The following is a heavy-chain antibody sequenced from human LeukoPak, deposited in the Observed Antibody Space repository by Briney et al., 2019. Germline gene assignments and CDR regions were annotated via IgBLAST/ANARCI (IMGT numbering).Heavy chain of an antibody. Sequence: SQTLSLTCTVSGGSISSGGYYWSWIRQHPGKGLEWIGYIYYSGSTYYNPSLKGRVTISVDTSKNRFSLKLSSVTAADTAVYYCTGYDSSDDAFDIWGQGTMVTVSS. V-gene: IGHV4-31*03. CDR1: GGSISSGGYY. CDR2: IYYSGST. D-gene: IGHD3-22*01. CDR3: TGYDSSDDAFDI. J-gene: IGHJ3*02.